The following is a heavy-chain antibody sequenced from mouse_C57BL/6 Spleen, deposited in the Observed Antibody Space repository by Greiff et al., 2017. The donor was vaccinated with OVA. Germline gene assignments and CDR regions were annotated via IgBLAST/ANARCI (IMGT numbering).Heavy chain of an antibody. CDR2: IRNKANNHAT. CDR1: GFTFSDAW. J-gene: IGHJ2*01. V-gene: IGHV6-6*01. CDR3: TRGKGTTVDY. Sequence: DVQLQESGGGLVQPGGSMKLSCAASGFTFSDAWMDWVRQSPEKGLEWVAEIRNKANNHATYYAESVKGRFTISRDDSNSSVYLPMSSLRAEDTGIYCCTRGKGTTVDYWGQGTTLTVSS. D-gene: IGHD1-1*01.